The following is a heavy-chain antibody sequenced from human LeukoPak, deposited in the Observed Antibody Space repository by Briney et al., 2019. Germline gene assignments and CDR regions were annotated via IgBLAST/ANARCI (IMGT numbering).Heavy chain of an antibody. CDR3: TKDQGLLWFGELNV. V-gene: IGHV3-23*01. CDR1: GFTFSSHA. Sequence: PGGSLRLSCAASGFTFSSHAMSWVRQAPGKGLEWVSAISGSGGRTYYADSVKGRFTSSRDSSKNMVSLQMNSLRAEDTAVYYCTKDQGLLWFGELNVWGKGATVTVSS. J-gene: IGHJ6*04. CDR2: ISGSGGRT. D-gene: IGHD3-10*01.